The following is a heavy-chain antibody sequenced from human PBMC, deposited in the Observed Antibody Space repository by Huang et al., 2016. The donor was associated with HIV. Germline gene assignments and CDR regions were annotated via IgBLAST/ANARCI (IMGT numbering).Heavy chain of an antibody. V-gene: IGHV1-69*13. D-gene: IGHD4-17*01. Sequence: QVQLVQSGAEVKTPGSSVKVSCKASGGTFSKYAISWVRQAPGQGLEWNGGINPKLGTPTYARKCQGRVTITADDSTSTTYVEVSSLRSEDTALYYCARGQLGSYGDYDVLYWGQGTLVTVSS. CDR3: ARGQLGSYGDYDVLY. CDR1: GGTFSKYA. CDR2: INPKLGTP. J-gene: IGHJ4*02.